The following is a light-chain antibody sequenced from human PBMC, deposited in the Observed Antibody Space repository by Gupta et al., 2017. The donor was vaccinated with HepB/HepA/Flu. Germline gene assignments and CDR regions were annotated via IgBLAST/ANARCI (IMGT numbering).Light chain of an antibody. CDR1: SGYSGYI. CDR2: IESSEVY. Sequence: QPVLTQSSSVSASLGSSVKLTCTLNSGYSGYIIAWHQQQPGKAPRYLMMIESSEVYNRGSGLPDRFSGSGSGADRHLLISNLQSDDEATYYCETWDSNIVGFGGGTNVSVL. J-gene: IGLJ2*01. V-gene: IGLV4-60*03. CDR3: ETWDSNIVG.